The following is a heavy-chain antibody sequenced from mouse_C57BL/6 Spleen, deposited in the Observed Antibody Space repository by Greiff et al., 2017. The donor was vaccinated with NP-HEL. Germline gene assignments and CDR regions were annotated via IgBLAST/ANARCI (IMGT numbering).Heavy chain of an antibody. CDR2: ISDGGSYT. CDR1: GFTFSSYA. Sequence: EVQLQESGGGLVKPGGSLKLSCAASGFTFSSYAMSWVRQTPEKRLEWVATISDGGSYTYYPDNVQGRFTISRDNAKNNLYLQMSHLKSEDTAMYYCARDKGDAMDYWGQGTSVTVSS. CDR3: ARDKGDAMDY. V-gene: IGHV5-4*01. J-gene: IGHJ4*01. D-gene: IGHD1-3*01.